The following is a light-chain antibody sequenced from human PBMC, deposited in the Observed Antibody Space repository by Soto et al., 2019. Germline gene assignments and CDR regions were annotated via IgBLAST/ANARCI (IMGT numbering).Light chain of an antibody. CDR1: SSDVGGYNY. CDR2: DVS. J-gene: IGLJ2*01. Sequence: QSALTQPASVSGSPGQSITISCTGTSSDVGGYNYVSWYQQQPGKAPKLMIYDVSNRPSGVSNRFSGSKSGNTASLTISGLQAEDEAEYYCSSYTSRSTLVVFGGGTKLTVL. CDR3: SSYTSRSTLVV. V-gene: IGLV2-14*01.